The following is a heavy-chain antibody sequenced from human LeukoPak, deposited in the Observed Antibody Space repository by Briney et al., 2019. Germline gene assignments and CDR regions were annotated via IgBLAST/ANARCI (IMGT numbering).Heavy chain of an antibody. V-gene: IGHV3-7*01. D-gene: IGHD3-22*01. CDR3: ARGAHDSSGYYYESFDY. J-gene: IGHJ4*02. CDR2: IKQDGSEK. Sequence: PGGSLRLSCAASGFTFSSYWMSWVRQAPGKGLEWVANIKQDGSEKCYVDSVKGRFTISRDNAKNSLYLLMNSLRAEDTAVYYCARGAHDSSGYYYESFDYWGQGTLVTVS. CDR1: GFTFSSYW.